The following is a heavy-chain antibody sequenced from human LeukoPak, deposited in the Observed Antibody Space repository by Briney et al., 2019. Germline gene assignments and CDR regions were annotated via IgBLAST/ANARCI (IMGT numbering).Heavy chain of an antibody. CDR2: IYTSGST. CDR3: ARGSPDDYVWGSYRYTKLTEKFNAPSYYSDY. D-gene: IGHD3-16*02. V-gene: IGHV4-4*07. Sequence: PSDTLSLTCTVSGGSISLYYWSWMRQPAGKGLEWIGRIYTSGSTNYNPFLTSRVTMSVDTSKNQFSLKLSSVTAADTAVYYCARGSPDDYVWGSYRYTKLTEKFNAPSYYSDYWGQGTLVTVSS. J-gene: IGHJ4*02. CDR1: GGSISLYY.